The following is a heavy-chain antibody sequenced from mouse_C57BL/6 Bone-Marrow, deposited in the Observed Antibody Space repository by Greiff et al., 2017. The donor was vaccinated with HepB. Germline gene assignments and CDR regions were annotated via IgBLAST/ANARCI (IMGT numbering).Heavy chain of an antibody. CDR3: TDRYGG. D-gene: IGHD1-1*01. Sequence: EVKVEESGGGLVQPGGSMKLSCVASGFTFSNYWMHWVRQSPGQGLAWVAQIRLKSDNYATHYAESVKGRFTISRDDSKSSVYLQMNNLRAEDTGIYYCTDRYGGWGQGTTLTVSS. V-gene: IGHV6-3*01. J-gene: IGHJ2*01. CDR2: IRLKSDNYAT. CDR1: GFTFSNYW.